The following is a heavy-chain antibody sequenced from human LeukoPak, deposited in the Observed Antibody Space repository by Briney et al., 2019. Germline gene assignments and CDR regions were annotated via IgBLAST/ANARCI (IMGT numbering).Heavy chain of an antibody. CDR1: GYTFTSYG. CDR3: ARERTSSGELLLPDPFDI. CDR2: ISAYNANT. D-gene: IGHD1-26*01. V-gene: IGHV1-18*01. J-gene: IGHJ3*02. Sequence: ASVKVSCKASGYTFTSYGISWVRQAPGQGLEWMGWISAYNANTNYAQKFQGRVTLTTDTSTSTAYMELRSLRSDDTAVYFCARERTSSGELLLPDPFDIWGQGTMVTVSS.